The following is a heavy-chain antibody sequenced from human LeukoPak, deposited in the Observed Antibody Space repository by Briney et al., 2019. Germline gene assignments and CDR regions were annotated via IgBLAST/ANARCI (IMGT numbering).Heavy chain of an antibody. CDR2: IIPILGIA. CDR1: GHTLTSDD. Sequence: GASVKVSCKASGHTLTSDDINWVRQAPGQGLEWMGRIIPILGIANYAQKFQGRVTITADKSTSTAYMELSSLRSEDTAVYYCARVRPDYYYYGMDVWGQGTTVTVSS. V-gene: IGHV1-69*04. CDR3: ARVRPDYYYYGMDV. J-gene: IGHJ6*02.